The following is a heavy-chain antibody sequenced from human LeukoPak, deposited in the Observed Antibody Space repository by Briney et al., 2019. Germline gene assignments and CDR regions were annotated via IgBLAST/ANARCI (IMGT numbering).Heavy chain of an antibody. J-gene: IGHJ4*02. CDR3: ARDRKQWLVRAYYFDY. V-gene: IGHV3-74*01. CDR1: GFTFSSYW. D-gene: IGHD6-19*01. Sequence: PGGSLRLSCAASGFTFSSYWMHWVRQAPGRGLVWGSRINSDGSSTSYADSVKGRFTISRDNAKNTLYLQMNSLRAEDTAVYYCARDRKQWLVRAYYFDYWGQGTLVTVSS. CDR2: INSDGSST.